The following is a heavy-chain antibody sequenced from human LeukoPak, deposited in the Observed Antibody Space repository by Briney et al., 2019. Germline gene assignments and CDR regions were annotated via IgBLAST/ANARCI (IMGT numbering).Heavy chain of an antibody. D-gene: IGHD4-17*01. CDR2: ISAYNGNT. CDR1: GGTFSSYA. Sequence: GASVKVSCTASGGTFSSYAISWVRQAPGQGLEWMGWISAYNGNTNYAQKLQGRVTMTTDTSTSTAYMELRSLRSDDTAVYYCARDLFPVTPEKYYYYGMDVWGQGTTVAVSS. J-gene: IGHJ6*02. V-gene: IGHV1-18*01. CDR3: ARDLFPVTPEKYYYYGMDV.